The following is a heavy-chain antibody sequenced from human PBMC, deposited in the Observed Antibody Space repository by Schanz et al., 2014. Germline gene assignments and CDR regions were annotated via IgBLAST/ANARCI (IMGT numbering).Heavy chain of an antibody. D-gene: IGHD3-10*01. V-gene: IGHV4-4*07. CDR1: GVSVSSFY. Sequence: QVQLQESGPGLVKPSETLSLTCAVSGVSVSSFYWSWIRQPAGKGLEWIGHVYATGRTKYNPSLKSRVTMSVDTSQKQISLKLTSVTAADTAVYYCARTLVNGSRKWFVPWGPGTQVTVSS. CDR2: VYATGRT. J-gene: IGHJ5*02. CDR3: ARTLVNGSRKWFVP.